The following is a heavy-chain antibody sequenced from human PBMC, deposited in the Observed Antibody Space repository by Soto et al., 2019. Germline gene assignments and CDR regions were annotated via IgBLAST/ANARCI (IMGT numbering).Heavy chain of an antibody. Sequence: PSETLSLTCTVSGGSISSGDYYWSWIRQPPGKGLEWIGYIYYGGSTNYNPSLKSRAIISVDTSKNQFSLRLNSVTAADTAVYYCARTHYDILTGYSYWYFHLWGRGTLVTVSS. CDR3: ARTHYDILTGYSYWYFHL. V-gene: IGHV4-61*08. D-gene: IGHD3-9*01. CDR2: IYYGGST. CDR1: GGSISSGDYY. J-gene: IGHJ2*01.